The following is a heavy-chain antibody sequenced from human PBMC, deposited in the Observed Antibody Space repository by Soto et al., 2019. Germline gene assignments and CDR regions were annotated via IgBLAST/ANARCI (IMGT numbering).Heavy chain of an antibody. D-gene: IGHD2-15*01. CDR3: AREYCSGGSCYPGDYYYYYMDV. V-gene: IGHV1-8*01. CDR2: MNPNSGNT. CDR1: GYTFPSYD. J-gene: IGHJ6*03. Sequence: ASVKVSCKASGYTFPSYDINWVRQATGQGLEWMGWMNPNSGNTGYAQKFQGRVTMTRNTSISTAYMELSSLRSEDTAVYYCAREYCSGGSCYPGDYYYYYMDVWRKGTTVTVSS.